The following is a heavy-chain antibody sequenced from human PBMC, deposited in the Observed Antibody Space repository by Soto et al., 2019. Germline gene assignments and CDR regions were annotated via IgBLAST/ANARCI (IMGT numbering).Heavy chain of an antibody. V-gene: IGHV4-34*01. J-gene: IGHJ5*02. CDR1: GGSFSGYY. CDR2: INHSGST. Sequence: SETLSLTCAVYGGSFSGYYWSWIRQPPGKGLEWIGEINHSGSTNYNPSLKSRVTISVDTSKNQFSLKLCSVTAADTAVYYCARPKPKYCSSTSCYTIWFDPWGQGTLVTVSS. CDR3: ARPKPKYCSSTSCYTIWFDP. D-gene: IGHD2-2*02.